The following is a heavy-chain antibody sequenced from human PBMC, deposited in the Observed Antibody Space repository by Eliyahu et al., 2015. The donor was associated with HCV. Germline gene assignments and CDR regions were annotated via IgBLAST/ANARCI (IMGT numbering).Heavy chain of an antibody. V-gene: IGHV1-18*01. D-gene: IGHD2-15*01. J-gene: IGHJ5*02. CDR2: XSGYNGDT. CDR3: VRDFNCSGGNCIDCFDP. Sequence: QVQLVQSGAEVKKPGASVKVSCXASGYXFTTYGXSWVRQXPGEGLEXMGWXSGYNGDTNYAQDVQGRLTMTTDTSTSTAYMEMRSLRFEDTAVYYCVRDFNCSGGNCIDCFDPWGQGTLVTVSS. CDR1: GYXFTTYG.